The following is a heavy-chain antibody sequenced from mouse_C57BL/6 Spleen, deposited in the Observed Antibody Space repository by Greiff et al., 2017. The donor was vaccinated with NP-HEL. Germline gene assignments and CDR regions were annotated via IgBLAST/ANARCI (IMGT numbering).Heavy chain of an antibody. CDR3: ARCGYYGSSYGFDY. J-gene: IGHJ2*01. V-gene: IGHV1-54*01. CDR2: INPGGGGT. CDR1: GYAFTNYL. Sequence: QVQLQQSGAELVRPGTSVKVSCKASGYAFTNYLIEWVKQRPGQGLEWIGVINPGGGGTNYNEKFKGKATLTADKSSSTAYMQLSSLTSEDSAVCFCARCGYYGSSYGFDYWGQGTTLTVSS. D-gene: IGHD1-1*01.